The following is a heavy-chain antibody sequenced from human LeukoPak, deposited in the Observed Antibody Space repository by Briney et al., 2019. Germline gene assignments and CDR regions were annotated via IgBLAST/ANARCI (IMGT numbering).Heavy chain of an antibody. D-gene: IGHD5-12*01. CDR3: ARAPEKWLRSAYGHDYYYYMDV. CDR1: GYTFTGYY. Sequence: ASVKVSCKASGYTFTGYYMHWVRQAPGQGLEWMGWINPNSGGTNYAQKFQGRVTMTRDTSISTAYMELSRLRSDDTAVYYCARAPEKWLRSAYGHDYYYYMDVWGKGTTVTVSS. J-gene: IGHJ6*03. CDR2: INPNSGGT. V-gene: IGHV1-2*02.